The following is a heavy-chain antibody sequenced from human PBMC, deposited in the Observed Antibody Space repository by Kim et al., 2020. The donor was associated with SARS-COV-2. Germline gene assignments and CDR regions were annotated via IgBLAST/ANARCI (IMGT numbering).Heavy chain of an antibody. CDR2: IIDSSGST. J-gene: IGHJ4*02. CDR1: GFTFSSYA. V-gene: IGHV3-23*01. Sequence: GGSLRLSCAASGFTFSSYAMSWVRQAPGKGLEWVSSIIDSSGSTYSADSVKGRFTISRDNSKNTLYLQMNSLRAEDTAVYYCAKEGNSGYYSYYFDYWGQGTLVTVSS. CDR3: AKEGNSGYYSYYFDY. D-gene: IGHD3-22*01.